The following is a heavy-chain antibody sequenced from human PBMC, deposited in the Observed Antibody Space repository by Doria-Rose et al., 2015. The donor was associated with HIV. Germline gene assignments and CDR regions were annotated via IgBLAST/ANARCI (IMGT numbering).Heavy chain of an antibody. V-gene: IGHV2-26*01. Sequence: QVTLKESGPVLVKPTETLTLTCTVSGVSLSSPGMGVSWIRQPPAKALEWLAKTFSDDERSYQTSLKSRLTISRGTSKSQVILTMTDMDPVDTATYYCARIKSSRWYHKYYFDFWGQGTLVIVSA. CDR1: GVSLSSPGMG. CDR3: ARIKSSRWYHKYYFDF. J-gene: IGHJ4*02. CDR2: TFSDDER. D-gene: IGHD6-13*01.